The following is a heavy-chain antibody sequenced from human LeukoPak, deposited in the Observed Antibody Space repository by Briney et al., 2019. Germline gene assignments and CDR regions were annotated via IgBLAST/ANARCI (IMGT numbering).Heavy chain of an antibody. CDR2: IIPILGIA. V-gene: IGHV1-69*04. J-gene: IGHJ4*02. CDR3: TGELRYLEWLYYFDY. D-gene: IGHD3-3*01. CDR1: GGTFSSYA. Sequence: SVKVSCKASGGTFSSYAISWVRQAPGQGLEWMGRIIPILGIANYAQKFQGRVTITADKSTSTAYMELSSLRSEDTAVYCVTGELRYLEWLYYFDYWGQGTLVTVSS.